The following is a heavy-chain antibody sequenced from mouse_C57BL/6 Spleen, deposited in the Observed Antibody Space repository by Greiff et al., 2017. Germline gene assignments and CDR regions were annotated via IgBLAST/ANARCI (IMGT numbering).Heavy chain of an antibody. CDR2: IYPGDGDT. D-gene: IGHD4-1*01. J-gene: IGHJ3*01. V-gene: IGHV1-80*01. CDR3: ARDTAIWDVWFSY. Sequence: VQLQQSGAELAKPGASVKISCKASGYAFSSYWMNWVKQRPGKGLEWIGQIYPGDGDTNYNGKFKGKATLTADKSSSTAYMQLSSLTSEDSAVYFCARDTAIWDVWFSYWGEGTLVSFSA. CDR1: GYAFSSYW.